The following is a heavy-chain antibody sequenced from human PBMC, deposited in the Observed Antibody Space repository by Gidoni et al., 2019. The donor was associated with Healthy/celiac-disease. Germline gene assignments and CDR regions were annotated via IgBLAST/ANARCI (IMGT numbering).Heavy chain of an antibody. CDR1: GSTFTSYG. J-gene: IGHJ1*01. D-gene: IGHD2-21*01. CDR3: ARDCGPFKAEAEYFQH. CDR2: ISAYNGNT. V-gene: IGHV1-18*01. Sequence: QVQLVQPGAEWKKPRASVKVSCKASGSTFTSYGISWVRQAPGQGLEWMGWISAYNGNTNYAQKLQGRVTMTTDTSTSTAYMELRSLRSDDTAVYYCARDCGPFKAEAEYFQHWGQGTLVTVSS.